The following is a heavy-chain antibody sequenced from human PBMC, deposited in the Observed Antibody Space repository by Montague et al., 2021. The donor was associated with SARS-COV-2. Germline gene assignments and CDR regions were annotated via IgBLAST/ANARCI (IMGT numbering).Heavy chain of an antibody. D-gene: IGHD3-10*01. CDR2: IHHGGST. J-gene: IGHJ6*03. CDR3: ARLGDGVVPSPILGVGPYYSYYYMDV. Sequence: SETLSLTCAVHGGSLSTYSWNWIRQPPGKGLEWIGEIHHGGSTNYNPSLKSRVTISADTSKNQFSLKLTCVAAADTAAYYCARLGDGVVPSPILGVGPYYSYYYMDVWGQGTTVTGSS. CDR1: GGSLSTYS. V-gene: IGHV4-34*01.